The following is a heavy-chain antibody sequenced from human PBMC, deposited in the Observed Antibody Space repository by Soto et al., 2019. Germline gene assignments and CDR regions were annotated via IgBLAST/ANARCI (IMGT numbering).Heavy chain of an antibody. CDR3: ARVALDDYMDV. CDR2: IDSDGSTT. J-gene: IGHJ6*03. Sequence: EVQLVESGGGLVQPGGSLRLSCAASGFTFSSYWMHWVRQAPGKGLVWVSRIDSDGSTTSYADSVKGRFTISRDNAKNTLYLQMNSLRAEDTAVYYCARVALDDYMDVWGKGTTVTVSS. CDR1: GFTFSSYW. D-gene: IGHD1-1*01. V-gene: IGHV3-74*01.